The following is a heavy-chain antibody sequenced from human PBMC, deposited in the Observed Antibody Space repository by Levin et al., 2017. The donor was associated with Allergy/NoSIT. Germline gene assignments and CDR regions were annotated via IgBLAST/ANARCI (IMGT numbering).Heavy chain of an antibody. V-gene: IGHV4-4*02. CDR2: IYHSGST. J-gene: IGHJ3*02. CDR3: ATSSLFGELVGAFDI. CDR1: GGSISSSNW. D-gene: IGHD3-10*02. Sequence: SETLSLTCAVSGGSISSSNWWSWVRQTPGKGLEWIGEIYHSGSTNYNPSLKSRVTISVDKSKNQFSLKLSSVTAADTAVYYCATSSLFGELVGAFDIWGQGTMVTVSS.